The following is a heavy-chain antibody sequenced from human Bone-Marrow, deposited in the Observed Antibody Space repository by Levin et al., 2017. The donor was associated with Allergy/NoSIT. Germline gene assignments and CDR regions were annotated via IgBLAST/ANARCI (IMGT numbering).Heavy chain of an antibody. CDR1: GFTFSSFW. CDR2: IKQDCSEQ. J-gene: IGHJ4*02. CDR3: AKTSRSSMDPDY. Sequence: SCAASGFTFSSFWMSWVRQAPGKGLEWVANIKQDCSEQYYLDSVRGRFTISRDNAENSLYLQMNSLRVEDTAVYYCAKTSRSSMDPDYWGQGTLVTVSS. D-gene: IGHD6-6*01. V-gene: IGHV3-7*01.